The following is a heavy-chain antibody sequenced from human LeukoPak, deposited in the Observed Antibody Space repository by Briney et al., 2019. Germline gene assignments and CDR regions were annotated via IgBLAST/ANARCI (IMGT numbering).Heavy chain of an antibody. D-gene: IGHD6-19*01. CDR2: IKQDGSEK. Sequence: HPGGSLRLSCAASGFTFISYWMSWVRQAPGKGLEWVANIKQDGSEKYYVDYVKGRFTISRDNAKNSLYLQMNSLRAEDTAVYYCARDSGRGKQWLVTARAFDIWGQGTMVTVSS. CDR3: ARDSGRGKQWLVTARAFDI. J-gene: IGHJ3*02. V-gene: IGHV3-7*01. CDR1: GFTFISYW.